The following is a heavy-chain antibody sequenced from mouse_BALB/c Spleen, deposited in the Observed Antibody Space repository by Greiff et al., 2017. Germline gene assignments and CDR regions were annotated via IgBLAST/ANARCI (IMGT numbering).Heavy chain of an antibody. V-gene: IGHV5-12-2*01. CDR1: GFTFSSYT. D-gene: IGHD1-1*01. CDR2: ISNGGGST. Sequence: EVKLVESGGGLVQPGGSLKLSCAASGFTFSSYTMSWVRQTPEKRLEWVAYISNGGGSTYYPDTVKGRFTISRDNAKNTLYLQMSSLKSEDTAMYYCLYYGSSYYAMDYWGQGTSVTVSS. CDR3: LYYGSSYYAMDY. J-gene: IGHJ4*01.